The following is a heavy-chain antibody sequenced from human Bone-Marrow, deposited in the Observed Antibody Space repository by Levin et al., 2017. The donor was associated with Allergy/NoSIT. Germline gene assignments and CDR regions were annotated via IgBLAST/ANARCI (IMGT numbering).Heavy chain of an antibody. D-gene: IGHD3-22*01. J-gene: IGHJ4*02. Sequence: ETLSLTCAASGFTFSTYWMHWVRQVPGKGLVWVSRISPDGKTTTDADSVKGRFTIYRDNAKNTLYLQMNSLRAEDTAVYYCVRDQRGNFYDTSGFDSWGQGAQVTVSS. CDR1: GFTFSTYW. CDR2: ISPDGKTT. CDR3: VRDQRGNFYDTSGFDS. V-gene: IGHV3-74*03.